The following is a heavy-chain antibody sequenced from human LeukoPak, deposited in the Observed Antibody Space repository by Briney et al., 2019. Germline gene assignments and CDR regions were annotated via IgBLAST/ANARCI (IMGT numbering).Heavy chain of an antibody. CDR3: ARHEVGDYFLY. CDR1: GGSIRSYY. V-gene: IGHV4-59*08. J-gene: IGHJ4*02. Sequence: SETLSLTCTVSGGSIRSYYWSWIRQPPGKGLEWIGDIYYSGSTNYNPSPKIRVTISFDTSKKQFSLKLTSVTAADTAVYYCARHEVGDYFLYWGQGTLVTVSS. D-gene: IGHD4-17*01. CDR2: IYYSGST.